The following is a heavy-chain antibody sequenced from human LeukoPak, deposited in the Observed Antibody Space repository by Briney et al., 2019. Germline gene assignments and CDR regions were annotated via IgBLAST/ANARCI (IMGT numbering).Heavy chain of an antibody. CDR3: ARDSTDTSGYHYYFDS. V-gene: IGHV3-30*03. CDR2: ISYDGSNK. CDR1: GFTFSSYG. Sequence: GGSLRLSCAASGFTFSSYGMHWVRQAPGKGLEWVAVISYDGSNKYYADSVKGRFTISRDNAKNSLYLQMNSLTAEDTAVYYCARDSTDTSGYHYYFDSWGQGTLVTVSS. J-gene: IGHJ4*02. D-gene: IGHD3-22*01.